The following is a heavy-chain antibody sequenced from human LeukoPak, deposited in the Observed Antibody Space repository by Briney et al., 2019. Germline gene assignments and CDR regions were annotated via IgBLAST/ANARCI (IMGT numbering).Heavy chain of an antibody. Sequence: GGSLRLSCAASGFTFSSYWMSWVRQAPGKGLEWVADIKQDGSEKYYVDSVKGRFTISRDNAKNSLYLQMSSLRAEDTAVYYCARGRRSYGMDVWGQGTTVTVSS. CDR2: IKQDGSEK. V-gene: IGHV3-7*01. CDR1: GFTFSSYW. CDR3: ARGRRSYGMDV. J-gene: IGHJ6*02.